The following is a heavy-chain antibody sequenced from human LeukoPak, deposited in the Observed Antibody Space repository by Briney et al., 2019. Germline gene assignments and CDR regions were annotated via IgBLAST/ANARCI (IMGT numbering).Heavy chain of an antibody. CDR2: INSDGSST. J-gene: IGHJ4*02. V-gene: IGHV3-74*01. CDR3: ARGRSYGNFEY. Sequence: GGSLRLSCAASGFTFSSYWMHWVRQGPGKGLVWVSRINSDGSSTSYADYVKGRFTISRDNAKNTLYLQMNSLRAKDTAVYYCARGRSYGNFEYWGQGTLVTVSS. D-gene: IGHD5-18*01. CDR1: GFTFSSYW.